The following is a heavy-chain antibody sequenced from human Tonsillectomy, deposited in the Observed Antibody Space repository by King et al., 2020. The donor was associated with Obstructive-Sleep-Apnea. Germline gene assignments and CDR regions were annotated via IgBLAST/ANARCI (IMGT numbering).Heavy chain of an antibody. CDR3: ARTFFRQAPWLQYGMDV. CDR1: AGFISTYY. V-gene: IGHV4-59*01. CDR2: IYYSGST. Sequence: VQLQESGPGLVKPSETLSLTCTVSAGFISTYYWNWMRQPPGKGLEWIGYIYYSGSTNYNPSLKSRVTISVDTSKNQFTLKLSAVTAADTAVYYCARTFFRQAPWLQYGMDVWGQGTTVTVSS. J-gene: IGHJ6*02. D-gene: IGHD3-22*01.